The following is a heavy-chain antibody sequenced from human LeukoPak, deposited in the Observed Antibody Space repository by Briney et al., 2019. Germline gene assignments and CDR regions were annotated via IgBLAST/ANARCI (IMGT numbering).Heavy chain of an antibody. CDR2: MNPNSGNT. D-gene: IGHD1-26*01. CDR3: ARGRSRKVGALDY. J-gene: IGHJ4*02. V-gene: IGHV1-8*01. CDR1: GYTFTSYD. Sequence: ASVKVSCEASGYTFTSYDINWVRQATGQGLEWMGWMNPNSGNTGYAQKYQGRVTVTRNTSISTAYMELSSLRSEDTAVYYCARGRSRKVGALDYWGQGTLVTVSS.